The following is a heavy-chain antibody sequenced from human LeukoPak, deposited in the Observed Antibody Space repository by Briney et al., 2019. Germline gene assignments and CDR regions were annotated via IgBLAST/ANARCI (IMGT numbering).Heavy chain of an antibody. CDR2: IYYSGST. D-gene: IGHD1-26*01. Sequence: NPSETLSLTCTVSGGSISSSSYYWGWIRQPPGKGLEWIGSIYYSGSTYYNPSLKSRVTISVDTSKNQFSLKLSSVTAADTAVYYCARDRQRWAHDYWGQGTLVTVSS. V-gene: IGHV4-39*07. CDR1: GGSISSSSYY. CDR3: ARDRQRWAHDY. J-gene: IGHJ4*02.